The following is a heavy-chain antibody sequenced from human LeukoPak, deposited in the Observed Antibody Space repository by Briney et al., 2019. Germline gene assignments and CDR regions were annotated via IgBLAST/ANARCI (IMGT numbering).Heavy chain of an antibody. CDR1: GFTVSSNY. Sequence: GGSLRLSCAASGFTVSSNYMSWVRQAPGKGLEWVSVIYSGGSTYYADSVKGRFTISRDNSKNTLYLQMNSLRAEDTAVYYCARLTMVRGVITAYYYFDYWGQGTLVTVSS. CDR2: IYSGGST. V-gene: IGHV3-53*01. D-gene: IGHD3-10*01. J-gene: IGHJ4*02. CDR3: ARLTMVRGVITAYYYFDY.